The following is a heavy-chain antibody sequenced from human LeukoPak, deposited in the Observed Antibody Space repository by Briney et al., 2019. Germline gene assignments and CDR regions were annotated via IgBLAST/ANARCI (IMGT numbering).Heavy chain of an antibody. CDR3: AREFLAAGFDY. J-gene: IGHJ4*02. V-gene: IGHV3-21*01. Sequence: GGSLRLSCAASGFTFSSYSMNWVRQAPGKGLEWVSSISSSSSYIYYADSVKGRFTVSRDNAKNSLYLQMNSLRAEDTAVYYCAREFLAAGFDYWGQGTLVTVSS. CDR2: ISSSSSYI. D-gene: IGHD6-13*01. CDR1: GFTFSSYS.